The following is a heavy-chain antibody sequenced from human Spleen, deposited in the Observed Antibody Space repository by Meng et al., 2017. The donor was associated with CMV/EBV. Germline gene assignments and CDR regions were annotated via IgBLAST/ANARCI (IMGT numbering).Heavy chain of an antibody. CDR3: ARGPYYDILTGGYYYGMDV. CDR1: FPSYE. J-gene: IGHJ6*02. CDR2: MNPNSGNT. Sequence: FPSYEINWVRQATGQGLEWMGRMNPNSGNTGYAQKFQGRVTMTRNTSMSTASLELSSLRSEDTAVYYCARGPYYDILTGGYYYGMDVWGQGTTVTVSS. D-gene: IGHD3-9*01. V-gene: IGHV1-8*01.